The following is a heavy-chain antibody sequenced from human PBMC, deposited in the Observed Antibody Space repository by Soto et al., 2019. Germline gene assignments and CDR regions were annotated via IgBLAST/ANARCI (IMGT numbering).Heavy chain of an antibody. J-gene: IGHJ5*02. Sequence: ASVKVSCKASGYTFSSYAISWVRQAPGQGLEWMGGIIPIFGTANYAQKFQGRVTITADESTSTAYMELSSLRSEDTAVYYCARENKWSSFGERPRGWFDPWGQGTLVTVSS. V-gene: IGHV1-69*13. CDR1: GYTFSSYA. CDR2: IIPIFGTA. D-gene: IGHD3-10*01. CDR3: ARENKWSSFGERPRGWFDP.